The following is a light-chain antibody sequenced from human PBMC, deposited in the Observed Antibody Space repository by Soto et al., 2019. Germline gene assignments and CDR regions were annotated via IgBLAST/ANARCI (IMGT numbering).Light chain of an antibody. CDR3: QTLGHGIRV. CDR1: SGHSSYA. J-gene: IGLJ2*01. Sequence: QPVLTQSPSASASLGASVKLTCTLSSGHSSYAIAWHQQQPEKGPRYLMKLNSDGSHSKGDGIPDRFSGSSSGAERYLTISSLQSEDEADYYCQTLGHGIRVFGGGTKLTVL. V-gene: IGLV4-69*01. CDR2: LNSDGSH.